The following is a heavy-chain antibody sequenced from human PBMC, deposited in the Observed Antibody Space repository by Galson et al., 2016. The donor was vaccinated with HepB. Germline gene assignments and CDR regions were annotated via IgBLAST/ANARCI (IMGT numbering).Heavy chain of an antibody. D-gene: IGHD3-16*02. V-gene: IGHV4-59*02. CDR3: ARNDVLNVIHGMDV. CDR2: IAYSGTA. CDR1: GVAGRTNY. Sequence: LFLTCSVSGVAGRTNYWSWVRHLPGRGLEWLGYIAYSGTAYYNPSLKSRVSMSIDKSKNQVSLKLNSTPAADTAVDYFARNDVLNVIHGMDVWGQGPAVIVSS. J-gene: IGHJ6*02.